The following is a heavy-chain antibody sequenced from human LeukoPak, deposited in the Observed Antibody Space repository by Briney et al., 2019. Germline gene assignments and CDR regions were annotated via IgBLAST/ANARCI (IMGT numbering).Heavy chain of an antibody. CDR3: ARDRGWIQHDI. D-gene: IGHD5-18*01. J-gene: IGHJ3*02. CDR1: GFAFSDSW. Sequence: GGSLRLSCAASGFAFSDSWMNWIRQAPGKGLEWVAFIKGDGSAKKYVDSVKGRFTISRDNAKNSLFLQMNSLRAEDTAVYYCARDRGWIQHDIWGQGTMVTVSS. CDR2: IKGDGSAK. V-gene: IGHV3-7*01.